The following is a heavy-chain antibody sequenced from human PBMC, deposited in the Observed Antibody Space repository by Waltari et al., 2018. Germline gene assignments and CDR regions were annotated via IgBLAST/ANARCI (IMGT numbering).Heavy chain of an antibody. D-gene: IGHD6-19*01. V-gene: IGHV1-69*01. J-gene: IGHJ1*01. CDR2: ITPVFNTP. CDR1: GGSFSTSA. Sequence: QVQVVQSGAEVKRPGSSVKVSCKASGGSFSTSAMSWVRQAPGQGLEWMGGITPVFNTPTYARNLQGRVSITADESTETVYMELRILTSDDTALYYCARAVTGKEYFPYWGQGTLVVVSS. CDR3: ARAVTGKEYFPY.